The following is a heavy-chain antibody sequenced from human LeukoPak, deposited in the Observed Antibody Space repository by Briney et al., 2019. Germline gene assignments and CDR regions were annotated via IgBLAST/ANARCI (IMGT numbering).Heavy chain of an antibody. V-gene: IGHV3-21*01. CDR1: GFTFSSYS. J-gene: IGHJ4*02. Sequence: GGSLRLSCAASGFTFSSYSMNWVRQVPGKGLEWVSSISSSSSYIYYADSVKGRFTISRDNAKNSLYLQMNSLRAEDTAVYYCAREDQLQQRAKPVTPKDYWGQGTLVTVSS. CDR3: AREDQLQQRAKPVTPKDY. CDR2: ISSSSSYI. D-gene: IGHD4-23*01.